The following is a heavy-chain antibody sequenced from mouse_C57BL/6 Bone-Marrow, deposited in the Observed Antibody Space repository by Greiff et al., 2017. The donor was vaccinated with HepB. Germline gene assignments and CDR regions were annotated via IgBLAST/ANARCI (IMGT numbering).Heavy chain of an antibody. V-gene: IGHV5-15*01. J-gene: IGHJ3*01. CDR3: ARPTTAKEGFAY. CDR2: ISNLAYSI. D-gene: IGHD1-2*01. Sequence: EVKLVESGGGLVQPGGSLKLSCAASGFTFSDYGMAWVRQAPRKGPEWVAFISNLAYSIYYADTVTGRFTISRENAKNTLYLEMSSLRSEDTAMYYCARPTTAKEGFAYWGQGTLVTVSA. CDR1: GFTFSDYG.